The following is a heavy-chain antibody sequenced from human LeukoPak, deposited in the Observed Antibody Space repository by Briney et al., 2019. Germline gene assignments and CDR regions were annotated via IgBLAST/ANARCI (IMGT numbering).Heavy chain of an antibody. V-gene: IGHV5-51*01. CDR3: ARLEGWFGGLSVQYFDY. Sequence: PGESLKISCKGSGYSFTSYWIGWVRQMPGKGLEWMGIIYPGDSDTRYSPSFQGQVTISADKSISTAYLQWSSLKASDTAMYYCARLEGWFGGLSVQYFDYWGQGTLVTVSS. CDR2: IYPGDSDT. J-gene: IGHJ4*02. CDR1: GYSFTSYW. D-gene: IGHD3-10*01.